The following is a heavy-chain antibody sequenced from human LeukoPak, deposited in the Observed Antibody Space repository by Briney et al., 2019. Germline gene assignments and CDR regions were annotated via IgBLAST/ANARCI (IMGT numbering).Heavy chain of an antibody. D-gene: IGHD4-17*01. CDR2: IGGGGGST. CDR3: AKRRFGDYGDFDY. V-gene: IGHV3-23*01. Sequence: PGGFLRLSCAASGFTFSGSGMGWVRQAPGKGLEWVSGIGGGGGSTYYADSVKGRFTMSRDNSKNTLNVQMNSLRAEDTAVYYCAKRRFGDYGDFDYWGQGVLVTVSS. J-gene: IGHJ4*02. CDR1: GFTFSGSG.